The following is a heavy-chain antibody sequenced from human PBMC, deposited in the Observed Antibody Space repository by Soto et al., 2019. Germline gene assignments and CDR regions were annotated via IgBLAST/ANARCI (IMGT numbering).Heavy chain of an antibody. V-gene: IGHV1-18*01. CDR3: AREGPAMGDVDY. Sequence: QVQLVQSGVEVKKPGASVKVSCKASGYTFTSYGISWVRQAPGQGLEWMGWISPYNGNTNHAQRFQGRVTMTTDTSTSTVYMELRSLRSDDPAVYYCAREGPAMGDVDYWGQGTLVSVSS. J-gene: IGHJ4*02. D-gene: IGHD2-2*01. CDR1: GYTFTSYG. CDR2: ISPYNGNT.